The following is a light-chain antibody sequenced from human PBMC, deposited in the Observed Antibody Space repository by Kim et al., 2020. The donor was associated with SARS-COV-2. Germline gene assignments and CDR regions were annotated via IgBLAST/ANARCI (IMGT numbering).Light chain of an antibody. CDR1: SSDVGASSNY. V-gene: IGLV2-14*03. CDR2: DVS. CDR3: HSYIGSNSYV. J-gene: IGLJ1*01. Sequence: QSALTQPASVSGSPGQSITISCTGTSSDVGASSNYVSWYQQHPGKAPKLMIYDVSYRPSGVSDRFSGSRSGNTASLTISGLQAEDEADYYCHSYIGSNSYVFGSGTKVTVL.